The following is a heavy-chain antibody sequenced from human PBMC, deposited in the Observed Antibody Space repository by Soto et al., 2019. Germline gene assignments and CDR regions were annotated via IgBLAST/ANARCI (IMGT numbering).Heavy chain of an antibody. J-gene: IGHJ6*03. D-gene: IGHD2-2*01. CDR2: IYYSGST. V-gene: IGHV4-59*08. Sequence: QVQLQEWGPGLVRPSETLSITCTVSGGSLSSYYWTWIRQSPGKGLEWIGYIYYSGSTDYNPSLRGRLAISIDTSKNEFSLRLNSMTAADTAVYYCAGRDCSGTNCYYLDYYYMDVWGKGTTVTVSS. CDR1: GGSLSSYY. CDR3: AGRDCSGTNCYYLDYYYMDV.